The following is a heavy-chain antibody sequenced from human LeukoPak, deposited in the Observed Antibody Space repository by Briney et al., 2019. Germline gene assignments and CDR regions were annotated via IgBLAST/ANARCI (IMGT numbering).Heavy chain of an antibody. D-gene: IGHD3-9*01. Sequence: GGSLRLSCAASGFTFSSYEMSWVRQAPGKGLEWVSYISSSGSTIYYADSVKGRFTISRDNAKNSLYLQMNSLRAEDTALYYCAKRYFGNYYFDYWGQGTLVTVSS. CDR2: ISSSGSTI. CDR1: GFTFSSYE. J-gene: IGHJ4*02. V-gene: IGHV3-48*03. CDR3: AKRYFGNYYFDY.